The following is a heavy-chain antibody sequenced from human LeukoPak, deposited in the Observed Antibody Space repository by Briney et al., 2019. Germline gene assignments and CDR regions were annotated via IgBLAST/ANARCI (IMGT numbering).Heavy chain of an antibody. CDR1: GFTFSSYG. Sequence: PWRSPRLSCAASGFTFSSYGMHWVRQAPGKGLEWVAVISYDGSNKYYADSVKGRFTISRDNSKNTLYLQMNSLRAEDTAVYYCLCLGGYWGQGTLVTVSS. J-gene: IGHJ4*02. CDR3: LCLGGY. V-gene: IGHV3-30*03. CDR2: ISYDGSNK. D-gene: IGHD2-2*01.